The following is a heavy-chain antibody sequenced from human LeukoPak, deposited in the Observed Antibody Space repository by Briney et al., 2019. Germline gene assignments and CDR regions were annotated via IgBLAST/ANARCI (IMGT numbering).Heavy chain of an antibody. CDR1: GFTFSNYA. CDR3: AKVKTDSSGYYPNSYFDY. J-gene: IGHJ4*02. D-gene: IGHD3-22*01. Sequence: GGSPRLSCAASGFTFSNYAMSWVRQAPGKGLEWVSGISGSGGGTYYADSVKGRFTIFRDNSKNTLYLQMNSLRAEDTAVYYCAKVKTDSSGYYPNSYFDYWGQGTLVTVSS. V-gene: IGHV3-23*01. CDR2: ISGSGGGT.